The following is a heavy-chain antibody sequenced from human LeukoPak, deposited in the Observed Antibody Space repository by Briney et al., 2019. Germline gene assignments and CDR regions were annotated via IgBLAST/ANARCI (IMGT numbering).Heavy chain of an antibody. Sequence: PSETLSLTCIVSGGSISTYYWSWIRQPAGKGLELIGRTYTSGSTNYNPSLKSRVTMSVDTSKNQFSLKLTSVTAADTAVYYCARETSSGWYRSFDIWGQGTMVTVSS. CDR2: TYTSGST. J-gene: IGHJ3*02. D-gene: IGHD6-19*01. CDR3: ARETSSGWYRSFDI. CDR1: GGSISTYY. V-gene: IGHV4-4*07.